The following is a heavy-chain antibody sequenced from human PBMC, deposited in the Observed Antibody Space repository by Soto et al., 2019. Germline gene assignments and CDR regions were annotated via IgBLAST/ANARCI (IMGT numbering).Heavy chain of an antibody. J-gene: IGHJ6*02. Sequence: SETLSLTCTVSGGSISSSSYYWGWIRQPPGKGLEWIGSIYYSGSTYYNPSLKSRVTISVDTSKNQFSLKLSSVTAADTAVYYCARQEWELPYYYYGMDVWGQGTTVTVSS. CDR1: GGSISSSSYY. CDR3: ARQEWELPYYYYGMDV. CDR2: IYYSGST. V-gene: IGHV4-39*01. D-gene: IGHD1-26*01.